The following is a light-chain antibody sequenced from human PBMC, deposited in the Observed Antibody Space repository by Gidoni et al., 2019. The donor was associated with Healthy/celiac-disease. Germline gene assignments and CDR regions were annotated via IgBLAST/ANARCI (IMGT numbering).Light chain of an antibody. Sequence: IPFTQSPSSLSASVGDRVTITCRASQGISSALAWYQQKPGKAPKLLIYDADSLESGVPSRFSGSGSGTDFTLTISSLQPEDFATYYCQQFNSYTQITFGQGTRLEIK. V-gene: IGKV1-13*02. J-gene: IGKJ5*01. CDR2: DAD. CDR3: QQFNSYTQIT. CDR1: QGISSA.